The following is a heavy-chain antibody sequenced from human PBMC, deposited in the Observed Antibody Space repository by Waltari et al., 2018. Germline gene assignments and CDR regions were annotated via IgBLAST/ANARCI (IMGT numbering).Heavy chain of an antibody. Sequence: EVKLLESGGGSIQPGGFLRLSCAASGFTFSSSAMRWVGQAPGKGLGWVSAISGSGGSTYYADSVKGRFTISRDNSKNTLYLQMNSLRAEDTAVYYCAKVEVERRRGGYWGQGTLVTVSS. CDR2: ISGSGGST. CDR3: AKVEVERRRGGY. V-gene: IGHV3-23*01. D-gene: IGHD1-1*01. CDR1: GFTFSSSA. J-gene: IGHJ4*02.